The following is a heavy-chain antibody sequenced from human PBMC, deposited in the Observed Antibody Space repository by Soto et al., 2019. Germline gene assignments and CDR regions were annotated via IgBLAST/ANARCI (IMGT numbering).Heavy chain of an antibody. V-gene: IGHV1-69*04. Sequence: SVKVSCKASGGTFSSYTISWVRQAPGQGLEWMGRFIPILGIANYAQKFQGRVTITADKSTSTAYMELSSLRSEDTAVYYFARDIVVVPAARSYYYYYGMDVWGQGTTVTVSS. CDR3: ARDIVVVPAARSYYYYYGMDV. CDR2: FIPILGIA. CDR1: GGTFSSYT. J-gene: IGHJ6*02. D-gene: IGHD2-2*01.